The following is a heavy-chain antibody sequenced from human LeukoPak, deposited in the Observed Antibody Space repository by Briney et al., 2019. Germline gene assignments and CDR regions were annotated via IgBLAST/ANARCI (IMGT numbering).Heavy chain of an antibody. V-gene: IGHV3-13*01. Sequence: PGGSLRLSCAASGFTVSSYAMDWVRQPIGKGLEWVSALGIAGDTFYPGSVKGRFTISRENAKNSLYLQMNSLRAEDTAMYYCARQKQSHGNFDYWGQGTLVTVSS. J-gene: IGHJ4*02. CDR3: ARQKQSHGNFDY. D-gene: IGHD1-26*01. CDR1: GFTVSSYA. CDR2: LGIAGDT.